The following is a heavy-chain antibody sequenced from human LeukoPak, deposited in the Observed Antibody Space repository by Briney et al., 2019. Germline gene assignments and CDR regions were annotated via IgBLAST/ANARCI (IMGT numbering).Heavy chain of an antibody. CDR3: ARGGLLTSRYAFDI. D-gene: IGHD3-16*01. Sequence: GGSLRLSCAASGFTFDDYAMHWVRQAPGKGLEWVSLISWDGGSTYYADSVKGRFTISRDNAKNSLYLQMNCLRAEDTAVYYCARGGLLTSRYAFDIWGQGTMVTVSS. CDR1: GFTFDDYA. V-gene: IGHV3-43D*03. J-gene: IGHJ3*02. CDR2: ISWDGGST.